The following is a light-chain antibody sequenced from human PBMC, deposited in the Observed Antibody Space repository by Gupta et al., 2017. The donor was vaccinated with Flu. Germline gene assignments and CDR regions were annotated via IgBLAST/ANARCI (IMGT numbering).Light chain of an antibody. V-gene: IGKV1-39*01. CDR3: QQRDSAPLT. J-gene: IGKJ4*01. CDR2: TAS. CDR1: QRISSY. Sequence: PSSLSASVGDRVTITCRASQRISSYLNWYQQKTGKAPKLLIDTASTLESGVPSRFIGSWSGTDFTLTITRLQPEDFATYYCQQRDSAPLTFGGGTKVETK.